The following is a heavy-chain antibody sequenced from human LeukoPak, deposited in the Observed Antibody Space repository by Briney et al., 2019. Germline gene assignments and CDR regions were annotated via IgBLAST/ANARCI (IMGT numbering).Heavy chain of an antibody. D-gene: IGHD3-10*01. CDR3: ARHWLLWFGARGWFDP. V-gene: IGHV4-34*01. Sequence: PSQTLSLTCAVYGGSFSGYYWSWIRQPPGKGLEWIGEINHSGSTNYNPSLKSRVTISVDTSKNQFSLKLSSVTAADTAVYYCARHWLLWFGARGWFDPWGQGTLVTVSS. CDR2: INHSGST. J-gene: IGHJ5*02. CDR1: GGSFSGYY.